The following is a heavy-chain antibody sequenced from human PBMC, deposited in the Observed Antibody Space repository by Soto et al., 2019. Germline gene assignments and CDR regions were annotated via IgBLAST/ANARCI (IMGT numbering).Heavy chain of an antibody. CDR1: GGTFSSYT. V-gene: IGHV1-69*04. CDR2: IIPILGIA. J-gene: IGHJ4*02. Sequence: SVKVSCKASGGTFSSYTISWVRQAPGQGLEWMGRIIPILGIANYAQKFQGRVTITADKSTSTAYMELSSLRSEDTAVYYCAKEEWGDILTGYYGRIVSFFDYWGQGTLVILSS. D-gene: IGHD3-9*01. CDR3: AKEEWGDILTGYYGRIVSFFDY.